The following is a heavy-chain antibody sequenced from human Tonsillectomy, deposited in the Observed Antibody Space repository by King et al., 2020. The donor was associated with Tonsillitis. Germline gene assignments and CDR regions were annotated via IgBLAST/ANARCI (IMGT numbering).Heavy chain of an antibody. V-gene: IGHV3-7*01. Sequence: VQLVESGGGLVQPGGSLRLSCAASGFTFTAYWMTWVRQAPGKGLEWVANINPDVSQIYYVDSVKGRFTISRDNAKNSLYLEMSSLRPEETAVYYCVASMDVWGQGTTVTVSS. J-gene: IGHJ6*02. CDR1: GFTFTAYW. CDR2: INPDVSQI. CDR3: VASMDV.